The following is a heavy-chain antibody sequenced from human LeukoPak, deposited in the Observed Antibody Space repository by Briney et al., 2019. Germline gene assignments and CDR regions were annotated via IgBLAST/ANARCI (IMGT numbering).Heavy chain of an antibody. Sequence: SETLSLTCAVYGGSFSGYYWSWIRQPPGKGLEWIGEINHSGSTNYNPSLKSRVTISVDTSKNQFSLKLSSVTAADTAVYYCARGILWRYWGQRTLVTVSS. CDR3: ARGILWRY. V-gene: IGHV4-34*01. CDR2: INHSGST. J-gene: IGHJ4*02. CDR1: GGSFSGYY. D-gene: IGHD3-10*01.